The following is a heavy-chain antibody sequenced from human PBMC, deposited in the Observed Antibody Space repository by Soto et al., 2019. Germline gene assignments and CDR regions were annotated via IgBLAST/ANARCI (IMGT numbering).Heavy chain of an antibody. V-gene: IGHV1-58*01. CDR2: IVVGSGNT. J-gene: IGHJ3*02. Sequence: ASVKVSCKASGFTFTSSAVQWVRQARGQRLEWIGWIVVGSGNTNYAQKFQERVTITRDMSTSTAYMELSSLRSEDTAVYYCAALAEDYDSSGSTDAFDIWGKGTMVTV. CDR1: GFTFTSSA. CDR3: AALAEDYDSSGSTDAFDI. D-gene: IGHD3-22*01.